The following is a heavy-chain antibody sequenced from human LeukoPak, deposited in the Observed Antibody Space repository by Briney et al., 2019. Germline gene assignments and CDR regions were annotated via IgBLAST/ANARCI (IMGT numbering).Heavy chain of an antibody. CDR2: IYSSGST. CDR3: ARGVTTRFNNWFDP. J-gene: IGHJ5*02. D-gene: IGHD4-17*01. Sequence: SETLSLTCTVSGGSFSSGIYYWTWIRQPAGKGLEWIGRIYSSGSTSYNPSLKSRVTISIDTSNNQFSLNLSSVTAADTAMYYCARGVTTRFNNWFDPWGQGTLVTVSS. V-gene: IGHV4-61*02. CDR1: GGSFSSGIYY.